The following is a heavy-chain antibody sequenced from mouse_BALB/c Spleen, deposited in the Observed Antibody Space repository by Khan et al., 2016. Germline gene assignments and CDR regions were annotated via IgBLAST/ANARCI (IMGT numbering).Heavy chain of an antibody. Sequence: QIQLVQSGPELKKPGETVRISCKASGYTFTNYGMNWVKQAPGKGLKWMGWINTYTGEPTYADDFKGRFAFSLETSASTAYLQINNLKKEDTATLFGARPDDGSSRGFAYWGQGTLVTVSA. V-gene: IGHV9-3-1*01. J-gene: IGHJ3*01. CDR2: INTYTGEP. CDR3: ARPDDGSSRGFAY. CDR1: GYTFTNYG. D-gene: IGHD1-1*01.